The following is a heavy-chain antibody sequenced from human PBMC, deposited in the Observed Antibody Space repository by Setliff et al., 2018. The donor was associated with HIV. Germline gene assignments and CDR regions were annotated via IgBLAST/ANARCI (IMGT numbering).Heavy chain of an antibody. J-gene: IGHJ4*01. CDR2: IIPIFGTT. D-gene: IGHD6-19*01. Sequence: SVKVSCKTSGRSFSSYAVSWVRQAPGQGLEWMGGIIPIFGTTNYAQKFQGRVTITADESASTVYMELSSLGSEDTALYYCARDGLLVAGIRFDYWGQGTLVTVSS. CDR3: ARDGLLVAGIRFDY. CDR1: GRSFSSYA. V-gene: IGHV1-69*13.